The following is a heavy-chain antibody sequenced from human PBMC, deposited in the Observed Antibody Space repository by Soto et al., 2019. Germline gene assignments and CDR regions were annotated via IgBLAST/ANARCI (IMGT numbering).Heavy chain of an antibody. Sequence: VASVKVSCKASGGTFSSYAISWVRQAPGQGLEWMGGIIPIFGTANYAQKFQGRVTITADESTSTAYMELSSLRSEDTAVYYCARDNGSPLPWFDPWGQGTLVTVSS. V-gene: IGHV1-69*13. CDR2: IIPIFGTA. CDR3: ARDNGSPLPWFDP. D-gene: IGHD1-26*01. J-gene: IGHJ5*02. CDR1: GGTFSSYA.